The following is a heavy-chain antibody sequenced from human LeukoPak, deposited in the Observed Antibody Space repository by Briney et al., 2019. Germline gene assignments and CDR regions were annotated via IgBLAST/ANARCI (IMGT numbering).Heavy chain of an antibody. CDR2: ISWNSGSI. CDR3: ARTGGPWIQLWSNWFDP. CDR1: GFTFDDYA. Sequence: GGSLRLSCAASGFTFDDYAMHWVRQAPGKGLEWVSGISWNSGSIGYADSVKGRFTISRDNSKNSLYLQMNSLRTEDTALYYCARTGGPWIQLWSNWFDPWGQGTLVIVSS. J-gene: IGHJ5*02. V-gene: IGHV3-9*01. D-gene: IGHD5-18*01.